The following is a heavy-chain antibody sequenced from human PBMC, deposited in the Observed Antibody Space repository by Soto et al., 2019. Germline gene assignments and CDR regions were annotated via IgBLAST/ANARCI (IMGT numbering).Heavy chain of an antibody. Sequence: EVQLVESGGGLVKPGGSLRLSCAASGFTFSSYSMNWVRQAPGKGLEWVSSINSSSSYIYYADSVKGRFTISRDNAKNSLYLQMNSLRAEDTAVYYCARLRDYGDYVDYWGQGTLVTVSS. CDR1: GFTFSSYS. J-gene: IGHJ4*02. V-gene: IGHV3-21*01. D-gene: IGHD4-17*01. CDR2: INSSSSYI. CDR3: ARLRDYGDYVDY.